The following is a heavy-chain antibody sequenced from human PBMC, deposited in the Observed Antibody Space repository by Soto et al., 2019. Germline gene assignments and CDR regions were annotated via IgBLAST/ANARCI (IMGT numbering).Heavy chain of an antibody. J-gene: IGHJ3*02. CDR2: IYHSGST. Sequence: PSETLSLTCAVSGGSISSSNWWSWVRQPPGEGLEWIGEIYHSGSTNYNPSLKSRVTIPVDKSKNQFSLKLSSVTAADTAVYYCARGGGWVRGVIIPDAFDIWGQGTMVTVSS. D-gene: IGHD3-10*01. CDR1: GGSISSSNW. CDR3: ARGGGWVRGVIIPDAFDI. V-gene: IGHV4-4*02.